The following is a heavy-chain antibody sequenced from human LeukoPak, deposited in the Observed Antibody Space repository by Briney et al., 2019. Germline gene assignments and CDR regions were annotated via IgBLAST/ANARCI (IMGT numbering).Heavy chain of an antibody. J-gene: IGHJ4*02. CDR1: GFTFNTYN. V-gene: IGHV3-21*01. CDR2: ISSSSSYI. D-gene: IGHD3-22*01. Sequence: KPGGSLRLSCAGFGFTFNTYNMNWVRQAPGKGLEWVSSISSSSSYIYYADSVKGRFTISRDNAKNSLYLQMNSLRAEDTAVYYCARLYDGSAYHADHFDYWGQGTLVIVSS. CDR3: ARLYDGSAYHADHFDY.